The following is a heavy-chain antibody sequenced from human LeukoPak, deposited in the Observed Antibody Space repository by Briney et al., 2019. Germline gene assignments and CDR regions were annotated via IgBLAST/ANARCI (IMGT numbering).Heavy chain of an antibody. CDR3: AKDIYGGNSAGQFDY. CDR1: GFTFSVYS. Sequence: AGGSLRLSCAASGFTFSVYSMTWVRQAPGKGLEWVSAISGSGASTYYADSVKGRFTISRDNSKNTLSLQMNSLRAEDTAVYHCAKDIYGGNSAGQFDYWGQGTLVTVSS. V-gene: IGHV3-23*01. D-gene: IGHD4-23*01. J-gene: IGHJ4*02. CDR2: ISGSGAST.